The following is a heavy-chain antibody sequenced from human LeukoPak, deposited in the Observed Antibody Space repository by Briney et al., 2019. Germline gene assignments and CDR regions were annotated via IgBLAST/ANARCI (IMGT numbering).Heavy chain of an antibody. Sequence: GGSLRLSCAASGFSFISYGMHWVRQAPGKGLEWVGVISDDGRRKDYADSVKGRFTISRDNSKDTLYLQMNSLRAEDTAVYYCAKRPSDYGDYVSYFDYWRQGTLVTVSS. CDR3: AKRPSDYGDYVSYFDY. J-gene: IGHJ4*02. V-gene: IGHV3-30*18. CDR2: ISDDGRRK. D-gene: IGHD4-17*01. CDR1: GFSFISYG.